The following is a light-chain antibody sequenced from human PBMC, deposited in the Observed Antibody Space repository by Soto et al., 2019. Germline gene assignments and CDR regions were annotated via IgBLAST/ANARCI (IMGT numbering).Light chain of an antibody. V-gene: IGLV2-8*01. CDR2: EVS. CDR1: SSDVGAYNY. J-gene: IGLJ3*02. Sequence: QSVLTQPPSASGSPGQSVTISCTGTSSDVGAYNYVSWYQQHPGKAPKLMIYEVSKRPSGVPDRFSGSKSGNTASLTVSGLQAEDEADYYCSSYTGSSSLVFGGGTQLTVL. CDR3: SSYTGSSSLV.